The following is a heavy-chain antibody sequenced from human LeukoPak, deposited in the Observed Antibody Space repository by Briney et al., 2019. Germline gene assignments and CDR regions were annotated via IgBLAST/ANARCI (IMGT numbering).Heavy chain of an antibody. CDR1: GYTFTGYY. CDR2: INPNSGGT. J-gene: IGHJ6*03. V-gene: IGHV1-2*02. D-gene: IGHD6-19*01. CDR3: ARGGGEQWLGYYYYYYMDV. Sequence: ASVKVSCKASGYTFTGYYMHWVRQAPGQGLEWMGWINPNSGGTNYAQKLQGRVTMTTDTSTSTAYMELRSLRSDDTAVYYCARGGGEQWLGYYYYYYMDVWGKGTTVTISS.